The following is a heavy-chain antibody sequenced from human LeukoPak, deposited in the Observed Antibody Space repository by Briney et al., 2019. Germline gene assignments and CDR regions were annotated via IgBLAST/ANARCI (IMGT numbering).Heavy chain of an antibody. CDR1: GYTFTSYG. D-gene: IGHD5-12*01. V-gene: IGHV1-18*04. CDR3: ARGRGYSGYESFDY. CDR2: ISGYNGNT. J-gene: IGHJ4*02. Sequence: ASVKVSCKASGYTFTSYGISWVRQAPGQGLEWMGWISGYNGNTDYAQKLQGRVTMTTDTSTSTAYMELRSLRSDDTAVYYCARGRGYSGYESFDYWGQGTLVTVSS.